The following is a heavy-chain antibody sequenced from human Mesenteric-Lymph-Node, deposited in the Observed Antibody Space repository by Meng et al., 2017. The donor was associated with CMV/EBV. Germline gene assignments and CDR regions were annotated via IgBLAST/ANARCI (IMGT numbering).Heavy chain of an antibody. CDR2: IKCDGSEK. Sequence: GESLKISCAASGFTFSSSWMHWVCQAPEEGLEWVADIKCDGSEKYYVDSVKGRLTISRDNAKNSLYLQVNSLRAEDMTVYYCVRDRVVARCDYYDSSGYYYGDYWGQGTLVTVSS. V-gene: IGHV3-52*01. J-gene: IGHJ4*02. CDR3: VRDRVVARCDYYDSSGYYYGDY. CDR1: GFTFSSSW. D-gene: IGHD3-22*01.